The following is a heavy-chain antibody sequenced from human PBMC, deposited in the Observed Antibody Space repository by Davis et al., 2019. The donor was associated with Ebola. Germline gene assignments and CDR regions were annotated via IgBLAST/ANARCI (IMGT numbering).Heavy chain of an antibody. CDR2: IYHSGST. CDR3: ARREQQLAVDY. CDR1: GYSISSGYY. J-gene: IGHJ4*02. V-gene: IGHV4-38-2*02. D-gene: IGHD6-13*01. Sequence: MPSETLSLICTVSGYSISSGYYWGWIRQPPGKGLEWIGSIYHSGSTYYNPSLKSRVTISVDTSKNQFSLKLSSVTAADTAVYYCARREQQLAVDYWGQGTLVTVSS.